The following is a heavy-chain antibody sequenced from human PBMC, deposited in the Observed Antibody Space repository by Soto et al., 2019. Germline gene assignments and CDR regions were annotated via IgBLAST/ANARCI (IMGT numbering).Heavy chain of an antibody. CDR1: GGTFSGNA. Sequence: QMQLVQSGTEVKKPGSSVRVSCKASGGTFSGNAITWVRQAPGQGLEWMGGVIPVFHRPKYAQKFQGRLTIAADASTTTAYMGLSSLRPEATTLYYCARDESSGGYWGPLDYWGQGTLVAVSS. J-gene: IGHJ4*02. D-gene: IGHD1-26*01. CDR2: VIPVFHRP. CDR3: ARDESSGGYWGPLDY. V-gene: IGHV1-69*01.